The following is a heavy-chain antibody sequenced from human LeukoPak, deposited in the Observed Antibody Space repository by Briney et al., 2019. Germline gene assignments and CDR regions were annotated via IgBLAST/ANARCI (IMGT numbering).Heavy chain of an antibody. Sequence: PGGSLRLSCSASGFTFSSYAMHWVRQAPGKGLEYVSAISSNGGSTYYADSVKGRFTISRDNSKNTLYFQMSSLRAEDTAVYYCVKSLQGSGWTLYFDYWGQGTLVTVSS. CDR2: ISSNGGST. V-gene: IGHV3-64D*06. D-gene: IGHD6-19*01. CDR1: GFTFSSYA. J-gene: IGHJ4*02. CDR3: VKSLQGSGWTLYFDY.